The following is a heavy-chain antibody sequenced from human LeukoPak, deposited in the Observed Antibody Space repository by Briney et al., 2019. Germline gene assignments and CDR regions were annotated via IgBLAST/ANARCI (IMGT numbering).Heavy chain of an antibody. CDR3: AKTGQRHAFDI. CDR2: ISADAVGT. CDR1: IFDFGSLD. J-gene: IGHJ3*02. V-gene: IGHV3-23*01. Sequence: PGGSLRLSCAASIFDFGSLDMNWVRQAPGKGLGWVSTISADAVGTYYADSVKGRFTVSRDNSKSTLFLQMNSLRAEDTALYYCAKTGQRHAFDIWGQGTMVTVSS. D-gene: IGHD1-1*01.